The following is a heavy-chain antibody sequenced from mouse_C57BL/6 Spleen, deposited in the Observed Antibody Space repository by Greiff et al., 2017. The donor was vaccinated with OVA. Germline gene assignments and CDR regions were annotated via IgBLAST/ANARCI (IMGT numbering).Heavy chain of an antibody. Sequence: EVKLMESGAELVRPGSSVKMSCKTSGYTFTSYGINWVKQRPGQGLEWIGYIYIGNGYTEYNEKFKGKATLTSDTSSSTAYMQLSSLTSEDSAIDFCAREDYGSSSLFDYWGQGTTLTVSS. CDR3: AREDYGSSSLFDY. V-gene: IGHV1-58*01. CDR2: IYIGNGYT. D-gene: IGHD1-1*01. J-gene: IGHJ2*01. CDR1: GYTFTSYG.